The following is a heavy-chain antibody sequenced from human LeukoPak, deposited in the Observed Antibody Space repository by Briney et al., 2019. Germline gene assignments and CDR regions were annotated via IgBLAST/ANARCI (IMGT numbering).Heavy chain of an antibody. D-gene: IGHD5-12*01. CDR3: ARVAPGSGYDFDY. V-gene: IGHV3-11*06. Sequence: GGSLRLSCAASGFSFSDYYMIWIRQAPGKGLEWVSYISGSSSYTNYAYSVKGRFSISRDNAKKSLYLQMNSLRAEDTAVYYCARVAPGSGYDFDYWGQGTLVTVSS. J-gene: IGHJ4*02. CDR1: GFSFSDYY. CDR2: ISGSSSYT.